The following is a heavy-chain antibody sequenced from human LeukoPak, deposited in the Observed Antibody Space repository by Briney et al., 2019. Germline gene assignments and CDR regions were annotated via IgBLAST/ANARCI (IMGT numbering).Heavy chain of an antibody. Sequence: SETLSLTCTVSGYSISSGYYWGWIRQPAGKGLEWIGRIYTSGSTNYNPSLKSRVTMSVDTSKNQFSLKLSSVTAADTAVYYCARDGSPLGYCSSTSCYSDAFDIWGQGTMVTVSS. D-gene: IGHD2-2*01. CDR2: IYTSGST. CDR3: ARDGSPLGYCSSTSCYSDAFDI. CDR1: GYSISSGYY. J-gene: IGHJ3*02. V-gene: IGHV4-4*07.